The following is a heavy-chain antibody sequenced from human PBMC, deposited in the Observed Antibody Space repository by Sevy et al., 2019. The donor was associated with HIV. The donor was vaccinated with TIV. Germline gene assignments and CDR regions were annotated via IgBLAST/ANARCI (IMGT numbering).Heavy chain of an antibody. CDR3: ARDKGQGWFDP. J-gene: IGHJ5*02. CDR1: GFTFSNYW. V-gene: IGHV3-7*01. Sequence: GGSLRLSCAASGFTFSNYWMSWVRQAPGKGLEWVANIKQDESEKYYVDSVKGRLTISRDNAKNSLSLQMNSLGAGDTAKYYCARDKGQGWFDPWGQGTLVTVSS. CDR2: IKQDESEK.